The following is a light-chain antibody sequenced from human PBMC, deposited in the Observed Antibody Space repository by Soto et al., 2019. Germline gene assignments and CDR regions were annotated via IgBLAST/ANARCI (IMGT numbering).Light chain of an antibody. V-gene: IGLV2-14*01. CDR1: MRDVGAYNL. CDR3: IAYTARSTLV. Sequence: QSALTQPASVSGSAGQSITISCSGTMRDVGAYNLVSWYQQHPGTAPKLIIYEVRNRPSGISSRFSGSRSGNTASLTISGLQPEDEGDYCCIAYTARSTLVFGGGTKVTVL. J-gene: IGLJ3*02. CDR2: EVR.